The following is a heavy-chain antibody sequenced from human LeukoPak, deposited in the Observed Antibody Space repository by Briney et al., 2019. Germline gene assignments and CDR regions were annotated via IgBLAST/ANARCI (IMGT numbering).Heavy chain of an antibody. CDR3: ARPNDGSGSYYYFDY. J-gene: IGHJ4*02. V-gene: IGHV4-39*01. D-gene: IGHD3-10*01. Sequence: SETLSLTCTVSGGSISSSSYYWGWIRQPPGTGLEWIGSIYYSGSTYYNPSLKSRVTISVDTSKNQFSLKLSSVTAADTAVYYCARPNDGSGSYYYFDYWGQGTLVTVSS. CDR2: IYYSGST. CDR1: GGSISSSSYY.